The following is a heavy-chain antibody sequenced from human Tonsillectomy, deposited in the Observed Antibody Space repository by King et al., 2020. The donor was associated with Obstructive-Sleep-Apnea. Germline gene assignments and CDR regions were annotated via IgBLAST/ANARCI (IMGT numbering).Heavy chain of an antibody. V-gene: IGHV3-74*01. CDR3: ARGVQDTSDYFDF. CDR1: GFNFRNHW. Sequence: VQLVESGGGLVRPGESLRLSCVVSGFNFRNHWMHWVRQAPGKGLVWGSRVNGDGGTATYADAVRGRFTISRDNAKNTFHLQLDSLGAEDTAVYYCARGVQDTSDYFDFWGRGALVTVSP. D-gene: IGHD6-19*01. CDR2: VNGDGGTA. J-gene: IGHJ4*02.